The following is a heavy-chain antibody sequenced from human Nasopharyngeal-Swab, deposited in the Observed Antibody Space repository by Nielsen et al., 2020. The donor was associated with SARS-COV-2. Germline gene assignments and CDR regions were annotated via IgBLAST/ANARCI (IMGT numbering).Heavy chain of an antibody. CDR2: INHSGST. CDR3: ARGPRTIFGVVISGFDP. CDR1: GGSFSGYY. D-gene: IGHD3-3*01. V-gene: IGHV4-34*01. J-gene: IGHJ5*02. Sequence: SETLSLTCAVSGGSFSGYYWSWIRQPPGKGLEWIGEINHSGSTNYNPSLKSRVTISVDTSKNQFSLKLSSVTAADTAVYYCARGPRTIFGVVISGFDPWGQGTLVTVSS.